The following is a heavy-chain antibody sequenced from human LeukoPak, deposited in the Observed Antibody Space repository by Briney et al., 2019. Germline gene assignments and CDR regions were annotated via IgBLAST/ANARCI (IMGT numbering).Heavy chain of an antibody. J-gene: IGHJ4*02. CDR3: ARASRPTVTIDPYYFDY. D-gene: IGHD4-17*01. CDR1: GHTFTGYY. Sequence: ASVKVSCKASGHTFTGYYMHWVRQAPGQGLEWMGGVYPNSGGTNYPQKFQGRVTMTRDTSTTTAYMEVSRLTSDDTAVYYCARASRPTVTIDPYYFDYWGQGTLVTVSS. V-gene: IGHV1-2*02. CDR2: VYPNSGGT.